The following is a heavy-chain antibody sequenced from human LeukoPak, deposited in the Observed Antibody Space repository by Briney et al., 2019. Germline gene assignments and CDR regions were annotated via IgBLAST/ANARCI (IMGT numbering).Heavy chain of an antibody. V-gene: IGHV3-53*01. D-gene: IGHD3-10*01. Sequence: PGGSLRLSCAASGFTVSDNYTSWVRQAPGKGLEWVSAISGGGSTYYADSVKGGFIISRDNSKNTVYLQLNSLRAEDTAVYYCARGGDTIGSIRSPFDIWAKGQWSPSLQ. J-gene: IGHJ3*02. CDR1: GFTVSDNY. CDR3: ARGGDTIGSIRSPFDI. CDR2: ISGGGST.